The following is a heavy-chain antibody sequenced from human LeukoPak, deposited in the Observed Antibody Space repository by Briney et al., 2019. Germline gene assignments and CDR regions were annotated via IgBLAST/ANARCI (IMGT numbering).Heavy chain of an antibody. V-gene: IGHV1-24*01. D-gene: IGHD2-2*01. J-gene: IGHJ3*02. Sequence: ASVKVSCKVSGYTLTELPMHWVRQAPGKGLEWMGGFDPEDGETIYAQKFQGRVTMTEDTSTDTAYMELSSLRSEDTAVYYCATSVVVVPTAPRNDAFDIWGQGTMVTVSS. CDR1: GYTLTELP. CDR3: ATSVVVVPTAPRNDAFDI. CDR2: FDPEDGET.